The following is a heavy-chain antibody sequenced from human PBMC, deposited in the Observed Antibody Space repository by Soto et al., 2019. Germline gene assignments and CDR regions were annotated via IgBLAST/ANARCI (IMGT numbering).Heavy chain of an antibody. Sequence: RASVKVSCKASGYTFAGPSIHWVRQAPGQGLEWMGWINPDNGGTNYAQRFQGRVTMTRDTSISTAYMQLNSLRADDAAVYFCAREGYYDSRGYPYGIDVWGQGTTVTVSS. D-gene: IGHD3-22*01. CDR3: AREGYYDSRGYPYGIDV. CDR1: GYTFAGPS. V-gene: IGHV1-2*02. CDR2: INPDNGGT. J-gene: IGHJ6*02.